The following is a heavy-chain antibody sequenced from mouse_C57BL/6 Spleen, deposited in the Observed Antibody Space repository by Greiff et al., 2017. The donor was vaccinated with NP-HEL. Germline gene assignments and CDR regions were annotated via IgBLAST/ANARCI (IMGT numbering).Heavy chain of an antibody. V-gene: IGHV5-9*01. CDR1: GFTFSSYT. Sequence: EVQVVESGGGLVKPGGSLKLSCAASGFTFSSYTMSWVRQTPEKRLEWVATISGGGGNTYYPDSVKGRFTISRDNAKNTLYLQMSSLRSEDTALYYCARLGLYYYGSSPYYFDYWGQGTTLTVSS. CDR3: ARLGLYYYGSSPYYFDY. J-gene: IGHJ2*01. D-gene: IGHD1-1*01. CDR2: ISGGGGNT.